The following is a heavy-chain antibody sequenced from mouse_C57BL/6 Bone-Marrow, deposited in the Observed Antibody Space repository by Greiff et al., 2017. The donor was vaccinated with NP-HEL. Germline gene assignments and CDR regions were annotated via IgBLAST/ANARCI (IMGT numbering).Heavy chain of an antibody. CDR1: GYTFTSYG. J-gene: IGHJ2*01. CDR2: IYIGNGYT. V-gene: IGHV1-58*01. D-gene: IGHD1-1*01. Sequence: EVKLMESGAELVRPGSSVKMSCKTSGYTFTSYGINWVKQRPGQGLEWIGYIYIGNGYTEYNEKFKGKATLTSDTSSSTAYMQLSSLTSEDSAIYFCARGSYYYGSPFFDYWGQGTTLTVSS. CDR3: ARGSYYYGSPFFDY.